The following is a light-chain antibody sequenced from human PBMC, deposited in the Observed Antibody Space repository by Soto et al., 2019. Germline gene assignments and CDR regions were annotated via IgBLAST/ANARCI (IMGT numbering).Light chain of an antibody. CDR1: SSDVGGYNY. CDR2: EVS. V-gene: IGLV2-14*01. J-gene: IGLJ3*02. CDR3: SSYTSSSWV. Sequence: QSVLTQPASVSGSPGQSITISCTGTSSDVGGYNYVSWYQQHPGKAPKLMIYEVSNRPSGVSNRFSGSKSGNTASLTISGLQAEDEADYYCSSYTSSSWVFGGGPKVTVL.